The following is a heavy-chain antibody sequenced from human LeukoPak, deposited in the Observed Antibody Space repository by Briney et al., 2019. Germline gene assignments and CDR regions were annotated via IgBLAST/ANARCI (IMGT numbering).Heavy chain of an antibody. V-gene: IGHV3-48*03. J-gene: IGHJ4*02. CDR2: ISSTGTTI. Sequence: GGSLRLSCAASGFTFSSYEMNWVRQAPGGGLGWVSYISSTGTTINYTHSVKGRFTISRDNAKNSLYLQMNSQRAEDTAVYYCARDIRGLGSCFDYWGQGTLVTVTS. CDR1: GFTFSSYE. D-gene: IGHD3-10*01. CDR3: ARDIRGLGSCFDY.